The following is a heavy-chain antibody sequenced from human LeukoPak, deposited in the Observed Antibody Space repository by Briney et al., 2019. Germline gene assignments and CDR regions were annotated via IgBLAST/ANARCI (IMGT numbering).Heavy chain of an antibody. Sequence: SETLSLTCTVSGGSIRSYFWSWIRQSPGKGLEWIGHIYDSGSINYNPSLKSRVTISVDTSKNQFTLKLSSVTAADTAVYYCARDVGSSSWSYYGMDVWGQGTTVTVSS. CDR1: GGSIRSYF. CDR2: IYDSGSI. CDR3: ARDVGSSSWSYYGMDV. J-gene: IGHJ6*02. V-gene: IGHV4-59*01. D-gene: IGHD6-13*01.